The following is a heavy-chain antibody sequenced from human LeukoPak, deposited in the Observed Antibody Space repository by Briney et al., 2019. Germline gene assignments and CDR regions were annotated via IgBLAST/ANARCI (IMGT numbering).Heavy chain of an antibody. V-gene: IGHV3-30*18. Sequence: GRSLRLSCAASGFTFSSYGMHWVRQAPGKGLEWVAVISYDGSNIYYADSVKGRFTISRDNSKNTLYLQMNSLRAEDTAVYYCAKDSDSSGYYYRGYYYGMDVWGQGTTVTVSS. D-gene: IGHD3-22*01. CDR2: ISYDGSNI. CDR3: AKDSDSSGYYYRGYYYGMDV. CDR1: GFTFSSYG. J-gene: IGHJ6*02.